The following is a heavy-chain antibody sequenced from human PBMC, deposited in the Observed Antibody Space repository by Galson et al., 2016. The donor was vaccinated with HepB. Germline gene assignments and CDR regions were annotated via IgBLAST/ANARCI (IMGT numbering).Heavy chain of an antibody. CDR2: IYYSGST. CDR3: ARHLKIQLWLRGNWFDP. J-gene: IGHJ5*02. Sequence: ETLSLTCTVSGGSISSSSYYWGWIRQPPGKGLEWIGSIYYSGSTYYNPSLKSRVTISVDTSKSQFSLKLSAVTAADTAVYYCARHLKIQLWLRGNWFDPWGQGTLVTVSS. D-gene: IGHD5-18*01. CDR1: GGSISSSSYY. V-gene: IGHV4-39*01.